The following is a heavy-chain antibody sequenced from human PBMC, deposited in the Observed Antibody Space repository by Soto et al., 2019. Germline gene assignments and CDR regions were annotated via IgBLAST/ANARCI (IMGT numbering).Heavy chain of an antibody. CDR2: IGTAGDT. Sequence: GGSLRLSCAASGFTFSSYDMHWVRQATGKGLEWVSAIGTAGDTYYPGSVKGRFTISRENAKNSLYLQMNSLRAGDTAVYYCARAVAPATLGNYYYYMDVWGKGTTVTVSS. V-gene: IGHV3-13*01. D-gene: IGHD1-26*01. CDR3: ARAVAPATLGNYYYYMDV. CDR1: GFTFSSYD. J-gene: IGHJ6*03.